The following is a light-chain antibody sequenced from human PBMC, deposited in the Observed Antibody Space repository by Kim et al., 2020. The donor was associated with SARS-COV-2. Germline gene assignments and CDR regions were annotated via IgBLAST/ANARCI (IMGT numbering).Light chain of an antibody. CDR2: GKN. Sequence: SSELPQDPAVSVALGQTVRITCQGDSLRSYYASWYQQKPGQAPVLVIYGKNNRPSGIPDRFSGSSSGNKASLTITGAQAEDEADYYCNSRDSSGNHLVVFGGGTKLTVL. CDR3: NSRDSSGNHLVV. J-gene: IGLJ2*01. V-gene: IGLV3-19*01. CDR1: SLRSYY.